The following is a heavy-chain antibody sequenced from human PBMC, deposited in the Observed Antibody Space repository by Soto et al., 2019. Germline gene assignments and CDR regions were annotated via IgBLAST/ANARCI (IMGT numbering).Heavy chain of an antibody. V-gene: IGHV4-59*08. CDR2: IYYTGST. D-gene: IGHD2-8*02. J-gene: IGHJ4*02. CDR3: AGTDNPYYFDY. CDR1: GGSIRSHY. Sequence: PSETLSLTCTVSGGSIRSHYWSWIRQSPGKGLEWIGYIYYTGSTNYNPSLKSRITISIDTSKNQFSLKLSSVTAADTAIYYCAGTDNPYYFDYWGQGTLVTVS.